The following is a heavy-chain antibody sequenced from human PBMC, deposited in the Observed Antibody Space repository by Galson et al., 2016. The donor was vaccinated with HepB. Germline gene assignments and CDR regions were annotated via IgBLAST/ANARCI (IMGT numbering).Heavy chain of an antibody. V-gene: IGHV3-33*01. CDR1: GFTFSSYG. Sequence: SLRLSCAASGFTFSSYGMHWARQAPGKGLEWVAVIWYDGTTQNYADSVKGRFTISRDNSKNTLYLQMNSLRAEDTAVYYCARELVGVTFDYWGQGTLVTVSS. D-gene: IGHD1-26*01. J-gene: IGHJ4*02. CDR2: IWYDGTTQ. CDR3: ARELVGVTFDY.